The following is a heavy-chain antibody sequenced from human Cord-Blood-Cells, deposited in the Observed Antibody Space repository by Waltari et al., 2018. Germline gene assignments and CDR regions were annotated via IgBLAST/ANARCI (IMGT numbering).Heavy chain of an antibody. CDR3: ARVGLTGDPGDDAFDI. Sequence: EVQLVESGGGLVQPGGSLRLSCAASGFTFSSYDMNWVRQAPGKGLEWVSYISSSGSIRYYAESVKGRFTNSRDNGKNSLYLQRNSLRAEDTACYYCARVGLTGDPGDDAFDIWGQGTMVTVAS. V-gene: IGHV3-48*03. CDR1: GFTFSSYD. CDR2: ISSSGSIR. D-gene: IGHD7-27*01. J-gene: IGHJ3*02.